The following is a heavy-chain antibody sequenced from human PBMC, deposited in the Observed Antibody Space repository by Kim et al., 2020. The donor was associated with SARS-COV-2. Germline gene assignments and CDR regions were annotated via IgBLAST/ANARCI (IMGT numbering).Heavy chain of an antibody. CDR1: GFTFNTYW. D-gene: IGHD3-10*01. J-gene: IGHJ4*02. Sequence: GGSLRLSCAASGFTFNTYWMSWVRQAPGKGLEWVANIKQDGSEKYYVDSVKGRFTISRDNAKNSLYLQMNSLRAEDTAVYYCAGIGVTLLFWFGEIHFDYWGQRPLVTVSS. CDR3: AGIGVTLLFWFGEIHFDY. V-gene: IGHV3-7*03. CDR2: IKQDGSEK.